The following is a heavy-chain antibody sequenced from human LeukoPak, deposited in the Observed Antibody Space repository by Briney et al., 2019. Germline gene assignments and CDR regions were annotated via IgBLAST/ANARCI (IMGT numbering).Heavy chain of an antibody. CDR2: ISYDGSNK. V-gene: IGHV3-30*04. CDR3: ARDRDSSGWYAG. Sequence: GGSLRLSCAASGFTFSSYAVHWVRQAPGKGLEWVAVISYDGSNKYYADSVKGRFTISRDNSKNTLYLQMNSLRAEDTAVYYCARDRDSSGWYAGWGQGTLVTVSS. D-gene: IGHD6-19*01. CDR1: GFTFSSYA. J-gene: IGHJ4*02.